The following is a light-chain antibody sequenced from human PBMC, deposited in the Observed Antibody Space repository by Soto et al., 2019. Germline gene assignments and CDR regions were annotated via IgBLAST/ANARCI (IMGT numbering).Light chain of an antibody. Sequence: DIQSTRSPSTLSGSVGDRGTITCLASQNINRLLAWYQQKPGKAPQLLIYDASTLESGVPSRFSGGGSGTDFTLTISGLQPEDFATYFCHQSYRPVWTFGQGTKVDI. CDR1: QNINRL. CDR3: HQSYRPVWT. V-gene: IGKV1-5*01. CDR2: DAS. J-gene: IGKJ1*01.